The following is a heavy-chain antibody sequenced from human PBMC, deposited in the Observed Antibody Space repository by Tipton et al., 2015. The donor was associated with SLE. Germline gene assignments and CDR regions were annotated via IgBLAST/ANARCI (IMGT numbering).Heavy chain of an antibody. Sequence: LRLSCTVSGGSISSSSYYWGWIRQPPGKGLEWIGSIYYSGSTYYNPFLKSRVTISVDTSKNLFSLKLSSVTAADTAVYYCARSGGLYYYGSGSYSYYFDYWGQGTLVTVSS. J-gene: IGHJ4*02. CDR1: GGSISSSSYY. D-gene: IGHD3-10*01. CDR3: ARSGGLYYYGSGSYSYYFDY. V-gene: IGHV4-39*01. CDR2: IYYSGST.